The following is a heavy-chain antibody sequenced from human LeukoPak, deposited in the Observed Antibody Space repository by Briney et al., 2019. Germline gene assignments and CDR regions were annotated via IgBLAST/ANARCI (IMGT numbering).Heavy chain of an antibody. D-gene: IGHD2-21*02. J-gene: IGHJ3*02. CDR3: ARDQDHCGGDCYSPTAGTHAFDI. Sequence: GASVKVSCKASGYTFTSYGISWVRQAPGQGLEWMGWISAYNGNTNYAQKLQGRVTMTTDTSTSTAYMELRSLRSDDTAVYYCARDQDHCGGDCYSPTAGTHAFDIWGQGTMVTVSS. CDR2: ISAYNGNT. V-gene: IGHV1-18*01. CDR1: GYTFTSYG.